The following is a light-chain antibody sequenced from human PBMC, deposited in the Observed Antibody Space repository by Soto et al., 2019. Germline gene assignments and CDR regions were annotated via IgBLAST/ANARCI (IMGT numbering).Light chain of an antibody. CDR3: QQYNNRPRT. J-gene: IGKJ1*01. CDR2: GAS. V-gene: IGKV3-15*01. Sequence: GMSHSASTLSVSQLERARLSCRASQSVSSNLAWYQQKPGQAPRLLIYGASTRATGIPARFSGSGSGTEFTLTISSLQSEDFAVYCCQQYNNRPRTFGQGTKADIK. CDR1: QSVSSN.